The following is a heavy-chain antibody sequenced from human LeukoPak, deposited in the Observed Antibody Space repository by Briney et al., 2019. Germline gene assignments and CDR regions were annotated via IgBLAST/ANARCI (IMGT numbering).Heavy chain of an antibody. J-gene: IGHJ3*02. CDR2: ISSSSSYI. V-gene: IGHV3-21*01. CDR1: GFTFSSYS. D-gene: IGHD5-12*01. Sequence: GGSLRLTCAASGFTFSSYSMNWVRQAPGKGLEWVSSISSSSSYIYYADSVKGRFTISRDNATNSLYLQMNSLRDEDTAVYYCARSRYSGHEYQAFGDAFDIWGQGTMVTVSS. CDR3: ARSRYSGHEYQAFGDAFDI.